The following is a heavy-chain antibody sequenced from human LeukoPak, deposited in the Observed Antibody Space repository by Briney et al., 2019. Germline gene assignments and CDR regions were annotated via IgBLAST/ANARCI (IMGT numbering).Heavy chain of an antibody. CDR1: GYTFTSYD. D-gene: IGHD2/OR15-2a*01. Sequence: ASVKVSCKASGYTFTSYDINWVRQAPGQGLEWMGSMNPNSGNTGYAQKFQGRVTMTRNTSISTAYMELSSLRSEDTAVYYCARDFSRFAFDIWGQGTMVTVSS. J-gene: IGHJ3*02. CDR2: MNPNSGNT. CDR3: ARDFSRFAFDI. V-gene: IGHV1-8*01.